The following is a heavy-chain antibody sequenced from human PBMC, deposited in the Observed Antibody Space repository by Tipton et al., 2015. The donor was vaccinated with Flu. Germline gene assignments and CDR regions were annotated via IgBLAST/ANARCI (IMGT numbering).Heavy chain of an antibody. CDR2: IHPLDSDT. J-gene: IGHJ3*02. D-gene: IGHD4-17*01. Sequence: QLVQSGAEVQEPGESLKISCKGFGYRFTNYWIGWVRQKPGKGLEWMGIIHPLDSDTRYIPSFQGQVTISADKSISTVYLQWSSLKPSDTAMYFCARPTYGDYVDDGFGRWGQGTMVTVSS. CDR1: GYRFTNYW. CDR3: ARPTYGDYVDDGFGR. V-gene: IGHV5-51*03.